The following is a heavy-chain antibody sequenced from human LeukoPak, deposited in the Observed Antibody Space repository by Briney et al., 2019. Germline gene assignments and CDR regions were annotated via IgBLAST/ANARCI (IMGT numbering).Heavy chain of an antibody. CDR2: IYSGGST. D-gene: IGHD6-13*01. CDR3: ARISREDIAFDY. J-gene: IGHJ4*02. V-gene: IGHV3-66*01. Sequence: GGSLRLSCAASGFTVSSNYMSWVRQAPGKGLEWVSVIYSGGSTYYADSVKGRFTISRDNSKNTLYLQMSSLRAEDTAVYYCARISREDIAFDYWGQGTLVTVSS. CDR1: GFTVSSNY.